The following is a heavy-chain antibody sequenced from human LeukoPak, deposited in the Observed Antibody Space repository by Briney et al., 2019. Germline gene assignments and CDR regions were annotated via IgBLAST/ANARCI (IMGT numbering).Heavy chain of an antibody. CDR3: AKVIITGSFPDYFDN. CDR1: GPTFSSYA. V-gene: IGHV3-23*01. D-gene: IGHD1-14*01. Sequence: PGRSLRLSCATAGPTFSSYAMSCVRQAPGRGLEWVSAIGGSGSRAGYTYYADSVKGRFTISRDNSKDTLYLQMNSLRAEDTAIYYCAKVIITGSFPDYFDNWGQGTLVTVSS. CDR2: IGGSGSRAGYT. J-gene: IGHJ4*02.